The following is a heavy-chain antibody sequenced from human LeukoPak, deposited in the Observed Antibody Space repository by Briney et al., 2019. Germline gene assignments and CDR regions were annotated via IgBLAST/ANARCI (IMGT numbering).Heavy chain of an antibody. CDR3: ARHRMIVDDAFDI. J-gene: IGHJ3*02. D-gene: IGHD3-22*01. Sequence: SETLSLTCTVSGGSISSSSYYWGWIRQPPGKGLEWIGSIHYSGSTYYNPSLKSRVTISVDTSKNQFSLKLSSVTAADTAVYYCARHRMIVDDAFDIWGQGTMVTVSS. CDR2: IHYSGST. CDR1: GGSISSSSYY. V-gene: IGHV4-39*01.